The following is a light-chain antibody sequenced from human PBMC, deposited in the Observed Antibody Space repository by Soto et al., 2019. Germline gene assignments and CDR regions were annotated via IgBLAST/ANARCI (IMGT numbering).Light chain of an antibody. CDR3: QQHTSSPHRYT. Sequence: EIVLTQSPGTLSLSPGERATLSCRASQSVSSSYLVWYQQKPGQAPRLLIDAASSRATGIPDRFSGSGSGTYFTLTISRLEPEDFAVYYGQQHTSSPHRYTFGQGTKLHIK. CDR2: AAS. CDR1: QSVSSSY. J-gene: IGKJ2*01. V-gene: IGKV3-20*01.